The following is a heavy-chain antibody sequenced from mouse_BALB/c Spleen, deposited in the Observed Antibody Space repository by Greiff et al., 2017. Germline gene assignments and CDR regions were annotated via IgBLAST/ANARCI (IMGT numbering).Heavy chain of an antibody. V-gene: IGHV1S81*02. Sequence: QSCKASGYTFTSYWMHWVKQRPGQGLEWIGEINPSNGRTNYNEKFKSKATLTVDKSSSTAYMQLSSLTSEDSAVYYCARWRPSYYYAMDYWGQGTSVTVSS. CDR2: INPSNGRT. CDR1: GYTFTSYW. J-gene: IGHJ4*01. CDR3: ARWRPSYYYAMDY.